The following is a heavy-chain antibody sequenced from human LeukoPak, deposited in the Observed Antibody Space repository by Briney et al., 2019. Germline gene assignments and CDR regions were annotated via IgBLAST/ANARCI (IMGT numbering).Heavy chain of an antibody. Sequence: HGESLKISCKGSGYSFTSYWIGWVRQMPGKGLEWMGIIYPGDSDTRYSPSFQGQVTISADKSISTAYLQWSSLKASDTAMYYCARLSLSGYDSLTHFDYWGQGTLVPSPQ. J-gene: IGHJ4*02. V-gene: IGHV5-51*01. CDR2: IYPGDSDT. D-gene: IGHD5-12*01. CDR1: GYSFTSYW. CDR3: ARLSLSGYDSLTHFDY.